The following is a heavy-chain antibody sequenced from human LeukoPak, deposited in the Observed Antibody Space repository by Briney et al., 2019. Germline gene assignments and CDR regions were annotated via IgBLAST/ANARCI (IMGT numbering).Heavy chain of an antibody. CDR1: GYTFTDYH. Sequence: GASVKVSCKASGYTFTDYHLQWVRQAPGQGLEWMGWINPNTGDTHYGQKFQGRVTMTRDTSISTAYMELSRLTSDETAVFYCARRFGSGSYYNGVDSWGQGTLVTVSS. J-gene: IGHJ4*02. CDR3: ARRFGSGSYYNGVDS. D-gene: IGHD3-10*01. V-gene: IGHV1-2*02. CDR2: INPNTGDT.